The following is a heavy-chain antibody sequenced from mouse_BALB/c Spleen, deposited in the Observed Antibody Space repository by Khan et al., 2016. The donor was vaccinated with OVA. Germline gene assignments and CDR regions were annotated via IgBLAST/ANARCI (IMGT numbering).Heavy chain of an antibody. J-gene: IGHJ4*01. CDR3: ARAYYRYDGYYAMDY. D-gene: IGHD2-14*01. Sequence: VKLLESGPGLVAPSQTLSSTCTVSGFSLSRYNIHWVRQPPGKGLEWLGMIWGGGGTDYNSALKSRLSISKDNSKSQVFLKMNSLQTDDTAMYYCARAYYRYDGYYAMDYWGQGTSVTVSS. CDR2: IWGGGGT. CDR1: GFSLSRYN. V-gene: IGHV2-6-4*01.